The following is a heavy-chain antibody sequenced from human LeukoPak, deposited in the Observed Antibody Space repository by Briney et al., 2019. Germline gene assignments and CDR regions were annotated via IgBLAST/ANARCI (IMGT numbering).Heavy chain of an antibody. CDR1: GFTFSSYA. CDR3: AKELPTTVVTRSDAFDI. V-gene: IGHV3-23*01. D-gene: IGHD4-23*01. Sequence: GGSLRLSCAASGFTFSSYAMSWVRQAPGKGLEWVSAISGSGGSTYYADSVKGRFTISRDNSKNTLYLQMNSLRAEDMAVYYCAKELPTTVVTRSDAFDIWGQGTMVTVSS. CDR2: ISGSGGST. J-gene: IGHJ3*02.